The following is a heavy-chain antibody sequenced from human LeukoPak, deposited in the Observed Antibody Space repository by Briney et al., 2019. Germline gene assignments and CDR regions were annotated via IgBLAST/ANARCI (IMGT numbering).Heavy chain of an antibody. Sequence: PGGSLRLSCAASGFSFSDHYMSWIRQAPGKGLEWVSYISSSRSYTNYADSVKGRFTISRDTAENSLYLQMNSLSAEDTAVYYCARLCGYSYGLDYWGQGTLVTVSS. CDR1: GFSFSDHY. V-gene: IGHV3-11*03. CDR2: ISSSRSYT. CDR3: ARLCGYSYGLDY. D-gene: IGHD5-18*01. J-gene: IGHJ4*02.